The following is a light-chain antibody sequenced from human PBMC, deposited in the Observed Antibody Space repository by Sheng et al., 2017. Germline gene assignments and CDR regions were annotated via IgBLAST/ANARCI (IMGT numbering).Light chain of an antibody. CDR1: QSVSSY. J-gene: IGKJ4*01. CDR3: QQYNSSPALT. V-gene: IGKV3-11*01. Sequence: EIVLTQSPATLSLSPGERATLSCRASQSVSSYLAWYQQKPGQAPRLLIYDASNRATGIPARFSGSGSGTDFTLTISSLEPEDFAVYYCQQYNSSPALTFGGGTKVEIK. CDR2: DAS.